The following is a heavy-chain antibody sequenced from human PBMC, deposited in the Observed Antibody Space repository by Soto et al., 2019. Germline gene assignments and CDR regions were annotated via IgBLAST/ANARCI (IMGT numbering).Heavy chain of an antibody. J-gene: IGHJ4*02. V-gene: IGHV1-69*02. CDR1: GGTFSSYT. Sequence: QVQLVQSGAAVKKPGSSVKVSCKASGGTFSSYTISWVRQAPGQGLEWMGRIIPILGIANYAQKFQGRVTITADKSTSTAYMELSSLRSEDTAVYYCARAGIAVAGPFDYWGQGTLVTVSS. D-gene: IGHD6-19*01. CDR2: IIPILGIA. CDR3: ARAGIAVAGPFDY.